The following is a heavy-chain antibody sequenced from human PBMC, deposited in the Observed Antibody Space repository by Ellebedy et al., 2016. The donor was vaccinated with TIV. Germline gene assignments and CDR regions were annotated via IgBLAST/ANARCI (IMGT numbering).Heavy chain of an antibody. V-gene: IGHV3-23*01. Sequence: GGSLRLSXSASGFTFSSYGMSWVRQAPGKGLEWVSAISGSGGSTFYTHSVRGRFTISRDNSKNTMYLQMNSLRAEDTAVYYCAKDRDPIEGGHFDHWGQGTLVTVSS. D-gene: IGHD1-26*01. CDR1: GFTFSSYG. CDR3: AKDRDPIEGGHFDH. CDR2: ISGSGGST. J-gene: IGHJ4*02.